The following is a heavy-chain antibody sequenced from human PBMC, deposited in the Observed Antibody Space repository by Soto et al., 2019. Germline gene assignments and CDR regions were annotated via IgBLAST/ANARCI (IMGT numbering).Heavy chain of an antibody. D-gene: IGHD3-22*01. V-gene: IGHV4-30-2*01. Sequence: SETLSLTCAFSVGSISSGGYSWSWIRQPPWKGLEWIGYIYHSGSTYYNPSLKSRVTISVDRSKNQFSLKLSSVTAADTAVYYCATSRGSYDSSGYPHLNWFEGWGQGTLVTVS. J-gene: IGHJ5*02. CDR1: VGSISSGGYS. CDR2: IYHSGST. CDR3: ATSRGSYDSSGYPHLNWFEG.